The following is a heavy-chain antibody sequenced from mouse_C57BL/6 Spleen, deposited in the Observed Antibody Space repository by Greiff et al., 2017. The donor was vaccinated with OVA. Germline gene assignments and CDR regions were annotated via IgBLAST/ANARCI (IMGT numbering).Heavy chain of an antibody. D-gene: IGHD1-1*01. V-gene: IGHV1-55*01. CDR2: IYTGSGST. J-gene: IGHJ4*01. CDR1: GFTFTSYG. Sequence: VKLQQPGAELVKPGASVKMSCKASGFTFTSYGITWVQQRPGKGLEWIGDIYTGSGSTYYYEKFKSKATLTVDNSSSTAYMQLSSLTSEDAAIYYCEREVYYGSSHYAMDYWGQGTSVTVSS. CDR3: EREVYYGSSHYAMDY.